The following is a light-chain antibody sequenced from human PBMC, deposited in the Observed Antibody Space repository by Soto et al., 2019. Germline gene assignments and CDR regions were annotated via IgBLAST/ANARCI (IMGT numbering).Light chain of an antibody. CDR3: LSFDSSLSVV. CDR2: GNT. Sequence: QSVLTQPPSVSGATGQGVTISCTGGSSNIGAGYDVHWYQQLPGRAPKLLIYGNTNRPSGVPDRFSGSKSGTSASLAITGLQAEDEADYYCLSFDSSLSVVFGGGTKLTVL. J-gene: IGLJ2*01. V-gene: IGLV1-40*01. CDR1: SSNIGAGYD.